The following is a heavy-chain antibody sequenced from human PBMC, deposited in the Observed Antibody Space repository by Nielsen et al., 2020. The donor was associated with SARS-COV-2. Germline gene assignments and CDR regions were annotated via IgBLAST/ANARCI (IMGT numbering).Heavy chain of an antibody. CDR3: ARGWSYCSSTSCYLFFGDY. V-gene: IGHV3-7*03. CDR2: IKQDGSEK. D-gene: IGHD2-2*01. CDR1: GFTFSSYW. Sequence: GGSLRLSCAASGFTFSSYWTNWVRQAPGKGLEWVANIKQDGSEKYYGDSVKGRFTISRDNSKNTLYLQMNSLRADDTAVYYCARGWSYCSSTSCYLFFGDYWGQGTLVTVSS. J-gene: IGHJ4*02.